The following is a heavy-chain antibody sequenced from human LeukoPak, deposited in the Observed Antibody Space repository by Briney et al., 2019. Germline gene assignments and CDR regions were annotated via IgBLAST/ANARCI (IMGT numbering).Heavy chain of an antibody. Sequence: SETLSLTCAVYGGSFSGYYWSWIRQPPGKGLEWIGEINHSGSTNYNPSLKSRVTISVDTSKNQFSLKLSSVTAADTAVYYCARGRGYSSGYGRIDYWGKGALVTVSS. J-gene: IGHJ4*02. V-gene: IGHV4-34*01. CDR3: ARGRGYSSGYGRIDY. D-gene: IGHD5-18*01. CDR1: GGSFSGYY. CDR2: INHSGST.